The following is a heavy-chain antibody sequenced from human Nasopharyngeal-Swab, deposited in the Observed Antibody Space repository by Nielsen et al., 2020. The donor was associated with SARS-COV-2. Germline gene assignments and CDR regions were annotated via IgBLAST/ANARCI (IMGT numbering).Heavy chain of an antibody. CDR2: IYYSGST. CDR1: GGSISSSSYY. J-gene: IGHJ4*02. CDR3: ARRIAVAGTGALDY. V-gene: IGHV4-39*01. D-gene: IGHD6-19*01. Sequence: SETLSLTCTVSGGSISSSSYYWGWIRQPPEKGLEWIGSIYYSGSTYYNPSLKSRVTISVDTSKNQFSLKLSSVTAADTAVYYCARRIAVAGTGALDYWGQGTLVTVSS.